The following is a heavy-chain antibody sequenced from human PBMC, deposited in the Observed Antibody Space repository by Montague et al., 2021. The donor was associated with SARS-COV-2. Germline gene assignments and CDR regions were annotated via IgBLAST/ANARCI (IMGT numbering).Heavy chain of an antibody. CDR2: IYSVGST. D-gene: IGHD5-18*01. CDR1: GASVSSSD. V-gene: IGHV4-59*02. CDR3: AREPMTAYAFDI. Sequence: SETLSLTCTVSGASVSSSDWGWIRQSPGKGLEWIGYIYSVGSTDYNPSLKSRVTISRDTSKNQFSLKVRSVTAADTAMYYCAREPMTAYAFDIWGQGTTVTVSS. J-gene: IGHJ3*02.